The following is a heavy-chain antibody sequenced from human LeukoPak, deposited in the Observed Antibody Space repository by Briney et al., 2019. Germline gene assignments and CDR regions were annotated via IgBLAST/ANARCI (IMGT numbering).Heavy chain of an antibody. CDR3: ARRYCSGGSCYSGAFDI. Sequence: SSETLSLTCTVSGGSIISYYWSWIRQPPGKGLEWIGYIYYSGSTNYNPSLKSRVTISVDTSKNQFSLKLSSVTAADTAVYYCARRYCSGGSCYSGAFDIWGQGTMVTVSS. D-gene: IGHD2-15*01. V-gene: IGHV4-59*08. J-gene: IGHJ3*02. CDR1: GGSIISYY. CDR2: IYYSGST.